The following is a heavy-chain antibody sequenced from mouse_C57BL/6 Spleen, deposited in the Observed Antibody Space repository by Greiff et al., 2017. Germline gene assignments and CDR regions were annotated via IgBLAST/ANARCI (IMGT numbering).Heavy chain of an antibody. V-gene: IGHV1-82*01. J-gene: IGHJ2*01. CDR1: GYAFSSSW. CDR2: IYPGDGDT. Sequence: VQVVESGPELVKPGASVKISCKASGYAFSSSWMNWVKQRPGKGLEWIGRIYPGDGDTNYNGKFKGKATLTADKSSSTAYMQLSSLTSEDSAVYFCATHSNYYFDYWGQGTTLTVSS. CDR3: ATHSNYYFDY. D-gene: IGHD2-5*01.